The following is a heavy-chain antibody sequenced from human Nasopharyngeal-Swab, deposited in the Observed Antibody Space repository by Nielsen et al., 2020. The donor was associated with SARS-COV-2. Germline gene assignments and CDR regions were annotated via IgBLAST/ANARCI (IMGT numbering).Heavy chain of an antibody. Sequence: LSLTCAASGFTFSDYYMSWIRQAPGKGLEWVSYISSSSSYTNYADSVKGRFTISRDNAKNSLYLQMNSLRAEDTAVYYCARDSAAAGTVFDYWGQGTLVTV. V-gene: IGHV3-11*06. CDR2: ISSSSSYT. CDR3: ARDSAAAGTVFDY. CDR1: GFTFSDYY. J-gene: IGHJ4*02. D-gene: IGHD6-13*01.